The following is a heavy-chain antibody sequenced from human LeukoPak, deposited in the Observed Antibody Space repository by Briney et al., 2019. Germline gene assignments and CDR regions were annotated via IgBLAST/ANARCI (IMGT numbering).Heavy chain of an antibody. D-gene: IGHD3-10*01. J-gene: IGHJ3*02. Sequence: PSQTLSLTCTVSGGSISSGSYYWSWIRQPAGKGLEWIGRIYTSGSTNYNPSLKSRVTISVDTSKNQFSLKLSSVTAADTAVYYCARGRRYHYNDDWMGGVYDIWGQGTMVTVSS. V-gene: IGHV4-61*02. CDR3: ARGRRYHYNDDWMGGVYDI. CDR2: IYTSGST. CDR1: GGSISSGSYY.